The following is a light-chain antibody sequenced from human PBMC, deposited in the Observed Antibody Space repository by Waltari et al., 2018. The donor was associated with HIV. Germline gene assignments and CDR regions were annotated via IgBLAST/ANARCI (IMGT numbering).Light chain of an antibody. J-gene: IGLJ2*01. Sequence: QSALTQPASVSGSPGQTITISCTGTSSDVGVSNYVSWYQQHPGKAPKLIIFEVSIRPSGFSKRFSGSKAGHTASLTISGLQAEDDADYYCSSSTSSSTLIFGGGTKLTVL. V-gene: IGLV2-14*01. CDR3: SSSTSSSTLI. CDR2: EVS. CDR1: SSDVGVSNY.